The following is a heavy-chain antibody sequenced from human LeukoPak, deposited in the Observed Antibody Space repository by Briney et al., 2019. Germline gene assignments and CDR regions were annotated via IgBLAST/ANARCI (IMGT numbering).Heavy chain of an antibody. Sequence: GGSLRLSCAASGFTFSSYAMSWVRQAPGKGLEWVSAISGSAGSTYYADSVKGRFTISRDNSKNTLYLQMNSLRAEDTAVYYCAKDRVRTMIVVVTYYFDYWGQGTLVTGSS. CDR3: AKDRVRTMIVVVTYYFDY. V-gene: IGHV3-23*01. CDR1: GFTFSSYA. D-gene: IGHD3-22*01. CDR2: ISGSAGST. J-gene: IGHJ4*02.